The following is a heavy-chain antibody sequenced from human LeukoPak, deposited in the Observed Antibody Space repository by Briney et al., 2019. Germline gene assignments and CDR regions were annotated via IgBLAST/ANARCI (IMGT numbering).Heavy chain of an antibody. CDR1: GFTLSSYE. V-gene: IGHV3-23*01. D-gene: IGHD6-19*01. CDR2: IDYSGDRP. J-gene: IGHJ4*02. CDR3: SRNGGWYGVL. Sequence: GGSLRLSCTVSGFTLSSYEMSSIRQAPGKGLEWVSSIDYSGDRPNYADSVKGRFTISTDDSKHTLYLQLNSLRAEETSVYYFSRNGGWYGVLWGQGTLVTVSS.